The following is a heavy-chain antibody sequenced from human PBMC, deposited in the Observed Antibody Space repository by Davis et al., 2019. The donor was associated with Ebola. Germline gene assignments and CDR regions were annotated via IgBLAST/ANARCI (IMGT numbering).Heavy chain of an antibody. CDR1: GDSVSRGTGS. CDR2: TYYSSKWYN. V-gene: IGHV6-1*01. CDR3: ARGWLRAGMDV. J-gene: IGHJ6*04. D-gene: IGHD5-18*01. Sequence: HPQTPSLTCSIPGDSVSRGTGSWHWIRQSPSGGLEWLGRTYYSSKWYNDYAVSVKSRITINPDTSKNQFSLQLNSVTPEDTALYYCARGWLRAGMDVWGEGTTVTVSS.